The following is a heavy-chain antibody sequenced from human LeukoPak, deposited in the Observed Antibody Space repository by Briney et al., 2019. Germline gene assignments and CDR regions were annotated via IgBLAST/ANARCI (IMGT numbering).Heavy chain of an antibody. V-gene: IGHV3-74*01. CDR3: ASSGGSYYYYYMDV. D-gene: IGHD3-16*01. CDR2: INSDGSST. J-gene: IGHJ6*03. Sequence: TGGSLRLSCAASGFTFSSYWMHWVRQAPGKGLVWVSRINSDGSSTSYADSVKGRFTISRDNAKNTLYLQMNSLRAEDTAVYYCASSGGSYYYYYMDVWGKGTTVTVSS. CDR1: GFTFSSYW.